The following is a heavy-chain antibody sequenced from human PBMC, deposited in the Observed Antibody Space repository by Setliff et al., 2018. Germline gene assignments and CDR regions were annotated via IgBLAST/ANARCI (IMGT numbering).Heavy chain of an antibody. CDR1: GYSISSGHF. Sequence: SETLSLTCGVSGYSISSGHFWGWIRQPPGKGLQWIGRVYTTGSTNYDPDLRRRVIMSVDTSKKQLSLKLSTGTASDTAVYYCRFWSGYHKNDYWGQGTLVTVSS. J-gene: IGHJ4*02. CDR2: VYTTGST. V-gene: IGHV4-28*06. D-gene: IGHD3-3*01. CDR3: RFWSGYHKNDY.